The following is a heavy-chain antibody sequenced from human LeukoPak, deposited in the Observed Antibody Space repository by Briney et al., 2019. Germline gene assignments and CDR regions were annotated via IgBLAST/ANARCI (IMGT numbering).Heavy chain of an antibody. Sequence: PGGSLRLSCAASVFTFSSYAMHWVRQAPGKGLEWVAVISYDGSNKYYADSVKGRFTISRDNSKNTLYLQMNSLRAEDTAVYYCARDQRITMVRGVISTRPFDYWGQGTLVTVSS. CDR3: ARDQRITMVRGVISTRPFDY. CDR2: ISYDGSNK. CDR1: VFTFSSYA. V-gene: IGHV3-30*04. D-gene: IGHD3-10*01. J-gene: IGHJ4*02.